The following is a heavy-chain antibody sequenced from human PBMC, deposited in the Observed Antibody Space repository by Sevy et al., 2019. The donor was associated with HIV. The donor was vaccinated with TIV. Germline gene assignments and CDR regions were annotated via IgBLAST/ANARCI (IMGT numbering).Heavy chain of an antibody. CDR3: ARDQHDYAGNVRTGWFDP. CDR2: IIYDGSMK. CDR1: GFTFSSYT. Sequence: GRSLRLSCAASGFTFSSYTMHWVRQAPGKGLEWVANIIYDGSMKYYADSVKGRFTISRDNSKNTLYLQMNSLSAEDTAVYYCARDQHDYAGNVRTGWFDPWGHGILVTVSS. J-gene: IGHJ5*02. D-gene: IGHD4-17*01. V-gene: IGHV3-30-3*01.